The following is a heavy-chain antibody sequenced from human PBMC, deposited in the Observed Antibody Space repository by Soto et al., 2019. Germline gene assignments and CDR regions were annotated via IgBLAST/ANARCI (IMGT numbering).Heavy chain of an antibody. V-gene: IGHV3-23*01. CDR2: ISGRGVST. J-gene: IGHJ3*02. D-gene: IGHD2-2*01. Sequence: EPQLLESGGGLGHPGGSLSLSCASSGFTFSSDAMSWVRQAPGKGLEWVAAISGRGVSTDYADSVRGRSTISRDNSKKTVDLKMNSLRAEDTAVYYCAKFYCISTMCQAPAAKSTGGFEIWGQGTLVTVSS. CDR1: GFTFSSDA. CDR3: AKFYCISTMCQAPAAKSTGGFEI.